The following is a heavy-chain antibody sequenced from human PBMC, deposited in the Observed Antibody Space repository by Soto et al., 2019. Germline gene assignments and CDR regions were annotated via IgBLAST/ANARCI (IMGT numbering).Heavy chain of an antibody. CDR1: GFTFSSYA. D-gene: IGHD2-2*01. Sequence: QVQLVESGGGVVQPGRSLRLSCAASGFTFSSYAMHWVRQAPGKGLEWVAVISYDGSNKYYADSVKGRFTISRDNSKNLLYLQMNSLRAEDTAVYYCAREGCSSTSCYGGDGFDYWGQGTLVTVSS. V-gene: IGHV3-30-3*01. CDR2: ISYDGSNK. J-gene: IGHJ4*02. CDR3: AREGCSSTSCYGGDGFDY.